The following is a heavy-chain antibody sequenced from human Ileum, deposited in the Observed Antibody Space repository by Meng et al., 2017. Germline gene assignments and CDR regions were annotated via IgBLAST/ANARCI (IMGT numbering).Heavy chain of an antibody. D-gene: IGHD2-2*02. CDR3: ARYIYTTAGDY. V-gene: IGHV3-74*02. CDR2: ITSDGSGA. Sequence: GQVVECGGGLVKPGGSLRLSCAASGFTFSRNTMGWVRQAPGKGLEWVSRITSDGSGANYADSVMGRFTISRDNAENTLYLQMNSLRAEDTGVYYCARYIYTTAGDYWGQGTLVTVSS. J-gene: IGHJ4*02. CDR1: GFTFSRNT.